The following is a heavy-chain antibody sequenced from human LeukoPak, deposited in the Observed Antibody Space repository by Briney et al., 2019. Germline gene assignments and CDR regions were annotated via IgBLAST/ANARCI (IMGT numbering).Heavy chain of an antibody. J-gene: IGHJ3*02. CDR2: IYYSGST. V-gene: IGHV4-61*01. CDR3: ARDPSNSRGTMVQGVTPHDAFDI. CDR1: GGSVSSGSYY. Sequence: SETLSLTCTVSGGSVSSGSYYWSWIRQPPGKGLEWIGHIYYSGSTNYNPSLKSRVTISVDTSKNQFSLKLSSVTAADTAVYYCARDPSNSRGTMVQGVTPHDAFDIWGQGTMVTVSS. D-gene: IGHD3-10*01.